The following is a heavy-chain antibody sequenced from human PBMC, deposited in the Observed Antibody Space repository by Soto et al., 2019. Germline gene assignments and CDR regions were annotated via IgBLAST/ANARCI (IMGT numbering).Heavy chain of an antibody. Sequence: GESLKISCAASGFTFSSYGMHWVRQAPGKGLEWVAVIWYDGSNKYYADSVKGRFTISRDNSKNTLYPQMNSLRAEDTAVYYCARDPGGITMVRGVIPPYYFDYWGQGTLVTVSS. V-gene: IGHV3-33*01. J-gene: IGHJ4*02. CDR3: ARDPGGITMVRGVIPPYYFDY. D-gene: IGHD3-10*01. CDR1: GFTFSSYG. CDR2: IWYDGSNK.